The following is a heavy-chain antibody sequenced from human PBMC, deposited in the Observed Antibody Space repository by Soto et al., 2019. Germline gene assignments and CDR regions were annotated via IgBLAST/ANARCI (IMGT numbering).Heavy chain of an antibody. D-gene: IGHD6-19*01. Sequence: PSETLSLTCAVYGGSFSGYYWSWIRQPPGKGLEWIGEINHSGSANYNPSLKSRVTISVDTSKNQFSLKLSSVTAADTAVYYCAREQWLEPFDYWGQGPLVTVSS. CDR1: GGSFSGYY. CDR3: AREQWLEPFDY. CDR2: INHSGSA. V-gene: IGHV4-34*01. J-gene: IGHJ4*02.